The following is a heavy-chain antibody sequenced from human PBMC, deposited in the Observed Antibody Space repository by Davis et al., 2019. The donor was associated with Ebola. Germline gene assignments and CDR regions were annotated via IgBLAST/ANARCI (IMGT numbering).Heavy chain of an antibody. CDR3: ARDGEAFDSSGAYEVPFDY. CDR1: GFTFSDYY. V-gene: IGHV3-11*04. Sequence: GESLKISCEVSGFTFSDYYMSWIRQAPGKGLEWIAYIGPSGNSFYCADSVKGRFTISRDNAKNSLYLQMNSLRAEDTAVYYCARDGEAFDSSGAYEVPFDYWGQGTLVTVSS. CDR2: IGPSGNSF. J-gene: IGHJ4*02. D-gene: IGHD3-22*01.